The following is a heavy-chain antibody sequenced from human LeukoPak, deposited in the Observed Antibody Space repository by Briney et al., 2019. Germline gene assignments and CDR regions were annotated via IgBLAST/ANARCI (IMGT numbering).Heavy chain of an antibody. Sequence: GGSPRLSCAASGFTFSSYGMHWVRQAPGKGLEWVAFIRYDGSNKYYADSVKGRFTISRDNSKNTLYLQMNSLRAEDTAVYYCAKDRITIFGVVPTYYYYYMDVWGKGTTVTVSS. CDR3: AKDRITIFGVVPTYYYYYMDV. J-gene: IGHJ6*03. CDR1: GFTFSSYG. D-gene: IGHD3-3*01. V-gene: IGHV3-30*02. CDR2: IRYDGSNK.